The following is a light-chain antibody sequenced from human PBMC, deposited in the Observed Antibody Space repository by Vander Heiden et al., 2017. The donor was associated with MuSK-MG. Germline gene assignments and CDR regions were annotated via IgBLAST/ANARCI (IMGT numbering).Light chain of an antibody. CDR1: QNVRSW. CDR3: QQEKIGPWT. V-gene: IGKV1-5*03. J-gene: IGKJ2*02. Sequence: DVQMTQSPSTLSAYVGDRVTITCRASQNVRSWLAWFQQKPGKAPKLLIYQASHLESGVPSRFSDSGSETEFTLTISSLRPDDIATYYCQQEKIGPWTFGQGTKMEIK. CDR2: QAS.